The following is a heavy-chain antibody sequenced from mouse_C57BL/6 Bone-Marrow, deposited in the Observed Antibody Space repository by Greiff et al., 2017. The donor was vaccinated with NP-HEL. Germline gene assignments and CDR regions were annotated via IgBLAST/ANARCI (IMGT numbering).Heavy chain of an antibody. J-gene: IGHJ1*03. CDR1: GYTFTSYW. Sequence: QVHVKQPGAELVKPGASVKMSCKASGYTFTSYWITWVKQRPGQGLEWIGDIYPGSGSTNYNEKFKSKATLTVDTSSSTAYMQLSSLTSEDSAVYYCGVFVSSYVWYFDVWGTGTTVTVSS. V-gene: IGHV1-55*01. CDR2: IYPGSGST. D-gene: IGHD1-1*01. CDR3: GVFVSSYVWYFDV.